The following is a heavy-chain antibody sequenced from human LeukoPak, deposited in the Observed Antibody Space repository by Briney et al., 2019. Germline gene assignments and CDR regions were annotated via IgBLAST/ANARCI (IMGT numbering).Heavy chain of an antibody. CDR1: GFTFSSYA. CDR3: AREQTRGGDLDY. J-gene: IGHJ4*02. CDR2: ISGSGGST. D-gene: IGHD1/OR15-1a*01. V-gene: IGHV3-23*01. Sequence: GGSLRLSCAASGFTFSSYAMSWVHQAPGKGLEWVSAISGSGGSTYYADSVKGRFTISRDNSKNTLYLQMYSLRAEDTAVYYCAREQTRGGDLDYWGQGALVTVSS.